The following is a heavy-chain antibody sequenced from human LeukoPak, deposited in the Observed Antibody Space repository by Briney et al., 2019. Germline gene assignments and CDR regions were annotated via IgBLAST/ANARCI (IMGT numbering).Heavy chain of an antibody. CDR3: ARGSYGDYGDAFDI. CDR2: IYYSGST. CDR1: GGSISSGAYY. D-gene: IGHD4-17*01. V-gene: IGHV4-30-4*01. Sequence: SQTLSLTCTVSGGSISSGAYYWSWIRQPPGKGLEWIGYIYYSGSTYYNPSLKSRVTISVDTSKNQFSLKLSSVTAADTAVYYCARGSYGDYGDAFDIWGQGTMVTVSS. J-gene: IGHJ3*02.